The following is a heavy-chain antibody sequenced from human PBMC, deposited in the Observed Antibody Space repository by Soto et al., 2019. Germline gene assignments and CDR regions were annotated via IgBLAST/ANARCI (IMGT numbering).Heavy chain of an antibody. V-gene: IGHV4-31*03. D-gene: IGHD3-10*01. J-gene: IGHJ4*02. CDR2: IYYSGST. CDR3: ARGTDYYGSGSYYPNLC. CDR1: GGSISSDSYY. Sequence: SETLSLTCTVSGGSISSDSYYWGWIRQPPGKGLEWIGYIYYSGSTYYNPSLKSRVTISVDTSKNQFSLKLTSVTAADTAVYYCARGTDYYGSGSYYPNLCWGQGTLVTVSS.